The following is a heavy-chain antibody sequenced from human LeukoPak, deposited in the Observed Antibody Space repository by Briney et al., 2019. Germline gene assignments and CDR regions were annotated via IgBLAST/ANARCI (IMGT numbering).Heavy chain of an antibody. CDR2: ISSSSSYI. V-gene: IGHV3-21*01. J-gene: IGHJ3*02. CDR1: GFTFSSCS. D-gene: IGHD3-10*01. Sequence: GGSLRLSCAASGFTFSSCSMNWVRQAPGKGLEWVSSISSSSSYIYYADSVKGRFTISRDNAKNSLYLQMNSLRAEDTAVYYCARDSGRLLWFGELFFDAFDIWGQGTMVTVSS. CDR3: ARDSGRLLWFGELFFDAFDI.